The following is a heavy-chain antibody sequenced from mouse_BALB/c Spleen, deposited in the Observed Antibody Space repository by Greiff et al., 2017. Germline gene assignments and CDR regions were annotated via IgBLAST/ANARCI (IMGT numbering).Heavy chain of an antibody. CDR1: GYSITSDYA. D-gene: IGHD2-14*01. V-gene: IGHV3-2*02. CDR2: ISYSGST. Sequence: ESGPGLVKPSQSLSLTCTVTGYSITSDYAWNWIRQFPGNKLEWMGYISYSGSTSYNPSLKSRISITRDTSKNQFFLQLNSVTTEDTATYYCAKAYYRYEYYAMDYWGQGTSVTVSS. CDR3: AKAYYRYEYYAMDY. J-gene: IGHJ4*01.